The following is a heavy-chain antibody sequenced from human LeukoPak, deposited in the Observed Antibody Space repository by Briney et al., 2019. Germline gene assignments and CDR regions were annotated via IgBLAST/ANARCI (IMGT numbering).Heavy chain of an antibody. D-gene: IGHD3-22*01. CDR2: ISAYNGNT. J-gene: IGHJ5*02. Sequence: ASVKVSCKASGYTFTSYGISWVRQAPGHGLGWMGWISAYNGNTNYAQKLQGRVTMTTDTSTSTAYMELRSLRSDDTAVYYCARITYYYDSSGPWGWFDPWGQGTLVTVSS. CDR3: ARITYYYDSSGPWGWFDP. V-gene: IGHV1-18*01. CDR1: GYTFTSYG.